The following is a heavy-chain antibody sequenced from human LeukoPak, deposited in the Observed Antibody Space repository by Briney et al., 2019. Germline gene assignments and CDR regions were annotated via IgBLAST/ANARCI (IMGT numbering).Heavy chain of an antibody. J-gene: IGHJ5*02. D-gene: IGHD3-10*01. CDR2: MNHSGST. Sequence: SETLSLTCAVYGGSFSGYYWNWIRQPPGKGLEGIGEMNHSGSTNYNPSLKSRVTISVDTSKNQFSLKMTSVTAADTAVYYCARGQPHMVRGVLRSNWIDAWGRGTLVTVSS. CDR3: ARGQPHMVRGVLRSNWIDA. V-gene: IGHV4-34*01. CDR1: GGSFSGYY.